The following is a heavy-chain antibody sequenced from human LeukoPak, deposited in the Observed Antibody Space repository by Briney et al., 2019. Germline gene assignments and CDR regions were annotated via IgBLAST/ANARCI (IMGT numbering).Heavy chain of an antibody. CDR2: ISGTVRGERT. CDR1: GFTFSNSG. V-gene: IGHV3-23*01. J-gene: IGHJ4*02. CDR3: LCYYASATFY. Sequence: GGSLRLSCAASGFTFSNSGMTWVRQAPGKGLEWVSDISGTVRGERTYYADSVKGRFTISRDNSKNTLYLQMNGLRADDTAVYYCLCYYASATFYWGQGTLVTVSS. D-gene: IGHD3-10*01.